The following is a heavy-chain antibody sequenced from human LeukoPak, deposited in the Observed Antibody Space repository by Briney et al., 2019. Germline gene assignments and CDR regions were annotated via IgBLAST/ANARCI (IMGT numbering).Heavy chain of an antibody. CDR1: GGSFSGYY. J-gene: IGHJ4*02. Sequence: SETLSLTCAVYGGSFSGYYWSWIRQPSGKGLEWIGEINHSGSTNYNPSLKSRVTISVDTSKNQFSLKLSSVTAADTAVYYCARRDRPGMLDYWGQGTLVTVSS. V-gene: IGHV4-34*01. CDR3: ARRDRPGMLDY. CDR2: INHSGST. D-gene: IGHD2-8*01.